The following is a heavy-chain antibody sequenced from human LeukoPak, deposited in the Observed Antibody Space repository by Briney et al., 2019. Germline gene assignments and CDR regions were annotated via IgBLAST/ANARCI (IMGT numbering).Heavy chain of an antibody. Sequence: GGSLRHSCAASGFTFTTYWMHWVRQAPGKGLVWVSHINSDGSITSYADSVKGRFIISRDNAKNTLYLQMNSLRAEDTAVYYCARDAVDTANAVWGQGTTVTVSS. CDR1: GFTFTTYW. V-gene: IGHV3-74*01. J-gene: IGHJ6*02. CDR2: INSDGSIT. D-gene: IGHD5-18*01. CDR3: ARDAVDTANAV.